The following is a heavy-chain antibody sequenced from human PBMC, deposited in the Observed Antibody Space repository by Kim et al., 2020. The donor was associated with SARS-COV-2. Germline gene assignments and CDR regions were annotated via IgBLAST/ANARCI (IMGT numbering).Heavy chain of an antibody. CDR2: T. CDR3: ARGRGGKRFDP. D-gene: IGHD2-15*01. Sequence: TGYAQKFQGRVTMTRNTSISTAYMELSSLRSEDTAVYYCARGRGGKRFDPWGQGTLVTVSS. J-gene: IGHJ5*02. V-gene: IGHV1-8*01.